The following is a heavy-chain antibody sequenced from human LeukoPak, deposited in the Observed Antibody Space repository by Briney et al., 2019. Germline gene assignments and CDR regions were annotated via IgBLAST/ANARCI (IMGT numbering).Heavy chain of an antibody. D-gene: IGHD3-22*01. CDR1: GYTFTSYG. J-gene: IGHJ4*02. CDR3: ARYHPYYYDSSGYYAFDY. V-gene: IGHV1-18*01. Sequence: GASVKVSCKASGYTFTSYGISWVRQAPGQGLEWMGWISAYNGNTNYAQKLQGRVTMTTDTSTSTAYMELRSLRSDDTAVYYCARYHPYYYDSSGYYAFDYWGQGTLVTVSS. CDR2: ISAYNGNT.